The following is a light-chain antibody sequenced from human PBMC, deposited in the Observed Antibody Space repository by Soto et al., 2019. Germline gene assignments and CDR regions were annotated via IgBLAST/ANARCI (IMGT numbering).Light chain of an antibody. CDR2: GAS. CDR1: QDIRKY. V-gene: IGKV1-27*01. Sequence: DIQMTQSQSSLSASVGDRVTITCRASQDIRKYVAWYQQKSGKVPQVLIYGASTLQSGAPSRFSGSGSGTEFSLIISNLQLDDAAPYYYHICDIAPALTFGGGTNVEIK. CDR3: HICDIAPALT. J-gene: IGKJ4*01.